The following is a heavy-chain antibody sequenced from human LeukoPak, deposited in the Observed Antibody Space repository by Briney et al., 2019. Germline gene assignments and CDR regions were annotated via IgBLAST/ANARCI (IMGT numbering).Heavy chain of an antibody. CDR3: ARNMVRGVPTFDY. Sequence: PGGSLSLSCAASGFTFSSYEMNWVRQAPGKGLEWVSYISSSGSTIYYADSVKGRFTISRDNAKNSLYLQMNSLRAEDTAVYYCARNMVRGVPTFDYWGQGTLVTVSS. CDR1: GFTFSSYE. V-gene: IGHV3-48*03. CDR2: ISSSGSTI. D-gene: IGHD3-10*01. J-gene: IGHJ4*02.